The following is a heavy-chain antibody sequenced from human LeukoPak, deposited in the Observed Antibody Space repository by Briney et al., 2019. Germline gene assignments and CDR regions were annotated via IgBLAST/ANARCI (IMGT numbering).Heavy chain of an antibody. Sequence: PGGSLRPSCAASGFTFSSYDMHWVRQATGKGLEWVSAIGTAGDTYYPGSVKGRFTISRENAKNSLYLQMNSLRAEDTAVYYCARGSYYYGSGSPSELDYWGQGTLVTVYS. D-gene: IGHD3-10*01. CDR2: IGTAGDT. J-gene: IGHJ4*02. CDR1: GFTFSSYD. V-gene: IGHV3-13*01. CDR3: ARGSYYYGSGSPSELDY.